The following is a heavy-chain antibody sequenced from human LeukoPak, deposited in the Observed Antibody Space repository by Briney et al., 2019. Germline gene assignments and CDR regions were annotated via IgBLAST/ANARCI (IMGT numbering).Heavy chain of an antibody. J-gene: IGHJ4*02. CDR3: ALQGDGYNYNDY. CDR2: IIPIFGTA. D-gene: IGHD5-24*01. CDR1: GGTFSSYA. Sequence: SVKVSCKASGGTFSSYAISWVRQAPGQGLEWMGGIIPIFGTANYAQKFQGRVTITADESTSTAYMELSSLRSEDTAVYYCALQGDGYNYNDYWGQGTLVTVSS. V-gene: IGHV1-69*13.